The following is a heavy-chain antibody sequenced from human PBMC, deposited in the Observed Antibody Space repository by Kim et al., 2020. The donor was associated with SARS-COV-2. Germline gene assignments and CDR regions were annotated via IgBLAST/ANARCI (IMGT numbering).Heavy chain of an antibody. V-gene: IGHV4-39*07. CDR2: IYYSGST. Sequence: SETLSLTCTVSGGSISSSSYYWGWIRQPPGKGLEWIGSIYYSGSTYYNPSLKSRVTISVDTSKNQFSLKLSSVTAADTAVYYCAASITMIVVVITGTGFDYWGQGTLVTVSS. CDR3: AASITMIVVVITGTGFDY. J-gene: IGHJ4*02. D-gene: IGHD3-22*01. CDR1: GGSISSSSYY.